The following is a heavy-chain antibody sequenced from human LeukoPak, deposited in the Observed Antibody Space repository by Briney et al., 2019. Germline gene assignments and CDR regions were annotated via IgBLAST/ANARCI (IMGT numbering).Heavy chain of an antibody. J-gene: IGHJ5*02. CDR2: INSDGSST. CDR3: GREAVAGLIDP. D-gene: IGHD6-19*01. V-gene: IGHV3-74*01. CDR1: GFTFSSYW. Sequence: GGSLRLSCAASGFTFSSYWMHWVRQAPGKGLVWVSLINSDGSSTSYADSVKGRFTISRDNAKNTLYLQMNCLRVEDTAVYYCGREAVAGLIDPWGQGTLVTVSS.